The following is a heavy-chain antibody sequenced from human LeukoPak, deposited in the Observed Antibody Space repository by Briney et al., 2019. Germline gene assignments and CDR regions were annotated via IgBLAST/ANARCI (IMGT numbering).Heavy chain of an antibody. D-gene: IGHD5-12*01. V-gene: IGHV3-21*01. CDR3: AREPDGLATKRPFDY. Sequence: GGSLRLSCAASGFTFSSYSMNWVRQAPGKGLEWVSSISSSSSYIYYADSVKGRFTISRDNAKNSLYLQINSLRAEDTAVYYCAREPDGLATKRPFDYWGQGTLVTVSS. J-gene: IGHJ4*02. CDR1: GFTFSSYS. CDR2: ISSSSSYI.